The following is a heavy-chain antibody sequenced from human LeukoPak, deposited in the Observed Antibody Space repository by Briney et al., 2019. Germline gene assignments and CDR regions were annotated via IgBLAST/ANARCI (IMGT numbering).Heavy chain of an antibody. Sequence: ASVKVSCTASGYTFTSYDINWVRQAPGQELEWMGWMNPNSGNTGYAQKFQGRVTITRNTSISTAYMELSSLRSEDTAVYYCAREGQYCGSTTCYTGFDFWGQGTLVTVSS. V-gene: IGHV1-8*03. J-gene: IGHJ4*02. CDR1: GYTFTSYD. CDR2: MNPNSGNT. D-gene: IGHD2-2*02. CDR3: AREGQYCGSTTCYTGFDF.